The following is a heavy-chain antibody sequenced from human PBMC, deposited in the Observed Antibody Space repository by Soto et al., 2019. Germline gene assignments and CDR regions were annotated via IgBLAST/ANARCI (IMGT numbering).Heavy chain of an antibody. V-gene: IGHV1-2*02. D-gene: IGHD1-26*01. CDR1: GYTFTGYF. Sequence: SSVKVFCKAFGYTFTGYFMHLVRQVPGQGLEGMGWINPNSADTDYSQKFQGRFTLTRDTSINTIYMDLNRLTSDDTAVYYCARGSSTSWVKVGNDYWC. CDR3: ARGSSTSWVKVGNDY. J-gene: IGHJ4*01. CDR2: INPNSADT.